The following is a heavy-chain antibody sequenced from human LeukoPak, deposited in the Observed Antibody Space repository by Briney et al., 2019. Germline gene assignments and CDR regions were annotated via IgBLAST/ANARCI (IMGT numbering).Heavy chain of an antibody. Sequence: GGSLRLSCAPSRFILSSYSMNWVRHAPGKGLECVSSISSSSSYIYYADSLKGRFTISRDNAKNSLYLQMNSLRAEDTAVYYCASRNYCSGGSCYSGGYWGQGTLVTVSS. V-gene: IGHV3-21*01. CDR2: ISSSSSYI. CDR1: RFILSSYS. CDR3: ASRNYCSGGSCYSGGY. J-gene: IGHJ4*02. D-gene: IGHD2-15*01.